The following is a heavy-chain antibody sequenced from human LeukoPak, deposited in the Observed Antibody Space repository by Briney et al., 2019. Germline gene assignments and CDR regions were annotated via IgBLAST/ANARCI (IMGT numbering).Heavy chain of an antibody. CDR2: INHSGST. J-gene: IGHJ4*02. Sequence: GSLRLSCAASGFTFSNAWMSWIRQPPGKGLEWIGEINHSGSTYYNPSLKSRVTMSVDTSKNQFSLNLTSVTAADTAVYYCARDWHYGDYDYWGQGTLVTVSS. D-gene: IGHD4-17*01. CDR3: ARDWHYGDYDY. V-gene: IGHV4-34*01. CDR1: GFTFSNAW.